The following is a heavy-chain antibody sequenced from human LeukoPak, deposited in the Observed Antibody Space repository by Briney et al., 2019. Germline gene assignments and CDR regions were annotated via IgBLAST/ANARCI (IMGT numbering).Heavy chain of an antibody. Sequence: PSETLSLTCTVSGGSISSSYWSWIRQPPGKGLEWIGYIYYSGSTNYNPSLKSRVTISVDTSKNQFSLKLSSVTAADTAFYYCARYIVSYPHDAFDIWGQGTMVTVSS. D-gene: IGHD1-26*01. J-gene: IGHJ3*02. CDR3: ARYIVSYPHDAFDI. V-gene: IGHV4-59*01. CDR1: GGSISSSY. CDR2: IYYSGST.